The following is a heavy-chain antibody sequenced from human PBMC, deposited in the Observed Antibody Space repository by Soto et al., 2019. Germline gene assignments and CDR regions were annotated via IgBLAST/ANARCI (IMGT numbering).Heavy chain of an antibody. CDR2: IYYSGST. J-gene: IGHJ6*02. D-gene: IGHD3-22*01. Sequence: SQTLSLTYIVSDGYSIDHGGRRIRQTTRKGLEWIGNIYYSGSTNYNPSLKSRVTISVDTSKNQFSLKLSSVTAADTAVYYCARRLYYDSSGFEAGGMGVWGQGTMVTVSS. CDR1: DGYSIDHG. V-gene: IGHV4-59*08. CDR3: ARRLYYDSSGFEAGGMGV.